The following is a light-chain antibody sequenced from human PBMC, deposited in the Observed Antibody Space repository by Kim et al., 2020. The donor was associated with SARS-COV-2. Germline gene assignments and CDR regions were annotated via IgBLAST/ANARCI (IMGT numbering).Light chain of an antibody. V-gene: IGLV3-21*01. CDR3: QVWDTTSDWV. CDR1: NIGTKS. Sequence: SYELTQPPSVSVAPGQTATITCGEDNIGTKSVHWYQQKPGQAPLLVISYDNDRSSGIPERFSGSNSGDTATLAISRVEPGDEGDYYCQVWDTTSDWVFGRGTQLTVL. CDR2: YDN. J-gene: IGLJ3*02.